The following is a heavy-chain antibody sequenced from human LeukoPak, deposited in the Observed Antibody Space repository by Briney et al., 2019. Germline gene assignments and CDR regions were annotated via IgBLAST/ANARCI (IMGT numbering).Heavy chain of an antibody. Sequence: GRSLRHSCAASGLTVSNYGLHWVRQAPGKGLEWVAVISYDGSNKYYVDSVKGRFTISRDNSKNTLYLQMNSLTAEDTAVYYCARAHNHDAVDIWGQGTMVTVSS. CDR1: GLTVSNYG. CDR3: ARAHNHDAVDI. D-gene: IGHD5-24*01. CDR2: ISYDGSNK. J-gene: IGHJ3*02. V-gene: IGHV3-30*03.